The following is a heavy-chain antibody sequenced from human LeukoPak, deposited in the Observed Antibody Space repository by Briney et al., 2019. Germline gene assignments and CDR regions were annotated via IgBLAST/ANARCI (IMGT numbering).Heavy chain of an antibody. V-gene: IGHV3-21*01. Sequence: GGSLRLSCAASGFTFSSYSMSWVRQAPGKGLEWVSSISSSSSYIYYADSVKGRFTISRDNAKNSLYLQMNSLRAEDTAVYYCARDRAYYYDSSGYYPVVNYWGQGTLVTVSS. CDR2: ISSSSSYI. D-gene: IGHD3-22*01. CDR3: ARDRAYYYDSSGYYPVVNY. CDR1: GFTFSSYS. J-gene: IGHJ4*02.